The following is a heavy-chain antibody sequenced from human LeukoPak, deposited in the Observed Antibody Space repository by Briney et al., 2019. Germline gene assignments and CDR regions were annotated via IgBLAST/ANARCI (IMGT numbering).Heavy chain of an antibody. J-gene: IGHJ4*02. D-gene: IGHD3-3*01. CDR2: ISSSGSTI. V-gene: IGHV3-48*03. Sequence: GGSLRLSCAASGFTFSSYAMSWVRQAPGKGLEWVSYISSSGSTIYYADSVKGRFTISRDNAKNSLYLQMNSLRAEDTAAYYCARERSASAFDYWGQGTLVTVSS. CDR1: GFTFSSYA. CDR3: ARERSASAFDY.